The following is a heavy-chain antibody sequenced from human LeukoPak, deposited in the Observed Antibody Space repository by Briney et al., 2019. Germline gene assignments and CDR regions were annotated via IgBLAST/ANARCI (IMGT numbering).Heavy chain of an antibody. D-gene: IGHD6-19*01. J-gene: IGHJ5*02. Sequence: GESLKISCKGSGYSLTSYWIGWVRQMPGKGLEWMGIIYPGDSDTRYSPSFQGQVTISADKSISTAYLQWSSLKASDTAMYYCARTKYSSGWTRSNWFDPWGQGTLVTVSS. CDR2: IYPGDSDT. CDR1: GYSLTSYW. CDR3: ARTKYSSGWTRSNWFDP. V-gene: IGHV5-51*01.